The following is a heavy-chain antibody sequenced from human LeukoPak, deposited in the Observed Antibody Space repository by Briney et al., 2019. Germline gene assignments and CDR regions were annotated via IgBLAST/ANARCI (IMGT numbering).Heavy chain of an antibody. V-gene: IGHV3-23*01. CDR1: GFTFSSYA. CDR2: ISGSGGST. J-gene: IGHJ4*02. D-gene: IGHD3-22*01. CDR3: AKQATYYYDSSGYYLDY. Sequence: PGGSLGLSCAASGFTFSSYAMSWVRQAPGKGLEWVSAISGSGGSTYYADSVKGRFTISRDNSKNTLYLQMNSLRAEDTAVYYCAKQATYYYDSSGYYLDYWGQGTLVTVSS.